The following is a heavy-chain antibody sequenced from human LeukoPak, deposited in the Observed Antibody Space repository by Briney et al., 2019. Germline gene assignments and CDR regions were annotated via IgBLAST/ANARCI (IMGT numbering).Heavy chain of an antibody. J-gene: IGHJ3*02. D-gene: IGHD2-2*01. CDR2: IDYSGNI. CDR3: ARLPAAIGAFDI. V-gene: IGHV4-59*08. Sequence: PSETLSLTCTVSGDSISSYYWIWIRQSPGKGLEWIGSIDYSGNIKYNPSLKSRVTISVDTSKNQFSLKLSSVTAADTAVYYCARLPAAIGAFDIWGQGTMVTVSS. CDR1: GDSISSYY.